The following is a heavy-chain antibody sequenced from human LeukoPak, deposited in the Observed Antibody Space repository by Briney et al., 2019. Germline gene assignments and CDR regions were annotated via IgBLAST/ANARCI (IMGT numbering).Heavy chain of an antibody. CDR1: TFTFSSYA. D-gene: IGHD3-9*01. CDR2: ISYDESNK. J-gene: IGHJ1*01. V-gene: IGHV3-30*04. Sequence: YLTLYCAASTFTFSSYAMHWLRQAPGKGLEGVAGISYDESNKYYADYVKGRFTISRDTSKNTLYLQMNSLRAEDTAVYYCARDGGSGYDILTGYFSPGYFQHWGQGTLVTVSS. CDR3: ARDGGSGYDILTGYFSPGYFQH.